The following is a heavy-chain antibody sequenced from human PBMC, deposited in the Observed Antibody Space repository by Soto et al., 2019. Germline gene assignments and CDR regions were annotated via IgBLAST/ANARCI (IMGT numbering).Heavy chain of an antibody. D-gene: IGHD2-15*01. CDR3: GPRGAVAPRGY. V-gene: IGHV4-34*02. Sequence: QVQLQQWGAGLLKPSETLSLTCAVSGGSFSDFYWTWIRQLPGKGLEWIGEINHIGYTNYNPSLESRVAISVDTSKNQFSLNLTSVTAADTAVYYCGPRGAVAPRGYWGQGTLVTVSS. CDR1: GGSFSDFY. J-gene: IGHJ4*02. CDR2: INHIGYT.